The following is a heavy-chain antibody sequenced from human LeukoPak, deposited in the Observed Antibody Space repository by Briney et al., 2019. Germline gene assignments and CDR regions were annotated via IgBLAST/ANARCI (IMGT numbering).Heavy chain of an antibody. Sequence: SVSVSCKASGGTFSSYAISWVRQAPGQGLEWMGGIIPIFGTANYAQKFQGRVTITTDESKSTAYMELSSLRSEDTAVYYCARVILDCSSTSCFTGTPGYYYYYMDVWGKGTTVTVSS. CDR3: ARVILDCSSTSCFTGTPGYYYYYMDV. D-gene: IGHD2-2*01. CDR1: GGTFSSYA. V-gene: IGHV1-69*05. CDR2: IIPIFGTA. J-gene: IGHJ6*03.